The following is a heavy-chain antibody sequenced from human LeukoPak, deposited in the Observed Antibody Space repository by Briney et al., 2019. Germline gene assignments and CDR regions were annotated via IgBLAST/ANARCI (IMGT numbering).Heavy chain of an antibody. D-gene: IGHD1-14*01. Sequence: KPSETLSLTCSVSGGSVSSYYWSWIRQSPGKGLEWIGYIHNSGRTNYNPSLKSRVTGFVDTSKNQVSLRPSSVTAADTAVYYCARHGTISSESYFDYWGQGALVTVSS. CDR1: GGSVSSYY. CDR2: IHNSGRT. CDR3: ARHGTISSESYFDY. J-gene: IGHJ4*02. V-gene: IGHV4-59*08.